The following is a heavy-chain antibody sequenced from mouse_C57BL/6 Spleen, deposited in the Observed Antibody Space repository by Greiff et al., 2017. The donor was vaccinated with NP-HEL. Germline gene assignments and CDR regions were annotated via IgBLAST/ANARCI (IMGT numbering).Heavy chain of an antibody. J-gene: IGHJ3*01. CDR2: ISSGGSYT. CDR1: GFTFSSYG. Sequence: EVQVVESGGDLVKPGGSLKLSCAASGFTFSSYGMSWVRQTPDKRLEWVATISSGGSYTYYPDSVKGRFTISRDNAKNTLYLQMSSLKSEDTAMYYCARHENDYDGLAYWGQGTLVTVSA. D-gene: IGHD2-4*01. CDR3: ARHENDYDGLAY. V-gene: IGHV5-6*01.